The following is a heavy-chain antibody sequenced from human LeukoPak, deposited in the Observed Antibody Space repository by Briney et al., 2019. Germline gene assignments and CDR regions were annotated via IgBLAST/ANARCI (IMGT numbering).Heavy chain of an antibody. D-gene: IGHD5-12*01. J-gene: IGHJ3*02. CDR1: GGSISSYY. Sequence: PSETLSLTCTVSGGSISSYYWSWIRQPPGKGLEWIGYIYYSGSTNYNPSLKSRVTISVDTSKNQFSLKLSSVTAADTAVYYCAREANSGYGGGYAFDIWGQGTMVTVSS. V-gene: IGHV4-59*01. CDR2: IYYSGST. CDR3: AREANSGYGGGYAFDI.